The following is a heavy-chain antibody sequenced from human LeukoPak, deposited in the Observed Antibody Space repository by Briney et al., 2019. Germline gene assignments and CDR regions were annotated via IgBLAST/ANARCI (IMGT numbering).Heavy chain of an antibody. CDR1: GVSISSSSYY. D-gene: IGHD5-18*01. CDR2: IYYSGST. Sequence: SETLSLTCTVSGVSISSSSYYWGWIRQPPGKGLEWIGSIYYSGSTYYNPSLKSRVTISVDTSKNQFSLKLSSVTAADTAVYYCAVAWIQLWPSFDYWGQGTLVTVSS. J-gene: IGHJ4*02. V-gene: IGHV4-39*07. CDR3: AVAWIQLWPSFDY.